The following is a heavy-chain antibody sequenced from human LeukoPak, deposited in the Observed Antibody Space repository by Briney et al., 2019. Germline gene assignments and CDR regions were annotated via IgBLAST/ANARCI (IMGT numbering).Heavy chain of an antibody. Sequence: GGSLRLSCAASGFPFSSYAMHWVRQAPGKGLECVSAISSNGGSTSYANSVKGRFTISRDNSKNTLYLQMGSLRAEDMAVYYCARSSIVVVSILDYWGQGTLVTVSS. CDR1: GFPFSSYA. CDR2: ISSNGGST. V-gene: IGHV3-64*01. J-gene: IGHJ4*02. CDR3: ARSSIVVVSILDY. D-gene: IGHD2-2*01.